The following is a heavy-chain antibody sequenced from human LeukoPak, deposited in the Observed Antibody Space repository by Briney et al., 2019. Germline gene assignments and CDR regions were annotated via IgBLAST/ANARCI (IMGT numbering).Heavy chain of an antibody. Sequence: PGGSLRLSCAASGFTFSSYSMNWVRQAPGKGLEWVSAISGSGGSTYYADSVKGRFTISRDNSKNTLYLQMNSLRAEDTAVYYCAKGPTAYYYYYMDVWGKGTTVTISS. CDR1: GFTFSSYS. V-gene: IGHV3-23*01. D-gene: IGHD2-21*02. J-gene: IGHJ6*03. CDR2: ISGSGGST. CDR3: AKGPTAYYYYYMDV.